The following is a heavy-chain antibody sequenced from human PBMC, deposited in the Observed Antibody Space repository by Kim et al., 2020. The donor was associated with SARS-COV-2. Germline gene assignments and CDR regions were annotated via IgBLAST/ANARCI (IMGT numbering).Heavy chain of an antibody. Sequence: SETLSLTCAVYGGSFSGYYWSWIRQPPGKGLEWIGEINHSGSTNYNPSLKSRVTISVDTSKNQFSLKLSSVTAADTAVYYCARDRKGRYCSSTSCLRSGGMDVWGQGTTVTVSS. V-gene: IGHV4-34*01. CDR3: ARDRKGRYCSSTSCLRSGGMDV. CDR1: GGSFSGYY. D-gene: IGHD2-2*01. J-gene: IGHJ6*02. CDR2: INHSGST.